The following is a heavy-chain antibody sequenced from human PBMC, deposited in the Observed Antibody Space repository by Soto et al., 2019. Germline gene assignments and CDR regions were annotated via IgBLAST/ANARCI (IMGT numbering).Heavy chain of an antibody. CDR3: ARDLWGYCGTDCYPLDV. CDR2: MYNTGST. Sequence: SETLSLTCAVSGGSISGYYWSWIRQPPGKGLEWIGYMYNTGSTVYNPSFKSRVTISVDTSKNQFSLKLNSVTAADTAVYYCARDLWGYCGTDCYPLDVWRQGTTDTVSS. J-gene: IGHJ6*02. CDR1: GGSISGYY. V-gene: IGHV4-59*01. D-gene: IGHD2-21*02.